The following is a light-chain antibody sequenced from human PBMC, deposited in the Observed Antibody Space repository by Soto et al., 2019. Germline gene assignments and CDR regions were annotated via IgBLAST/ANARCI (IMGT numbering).Light chain of an antibody. J-gene: IGKJ4*01. CDR2: AAS. CDR1: QDITTY. V-gene: IGKV1-39*01. Sequence: DIQMTQSPSSLSAYVGDRVTIACRASQDITTYLSWYQKKPGKAPKLLIKAASSLQSGAPSRFSGSGSGTDFTLTISSLQPEDFVTYYCLQTYSTPPTFGGGTKVEIK. CDR3: LQTYSTPPT.